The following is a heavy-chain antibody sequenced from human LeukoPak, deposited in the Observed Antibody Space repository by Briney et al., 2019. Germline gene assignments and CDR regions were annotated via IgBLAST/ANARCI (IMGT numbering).Heavy chain of an antibody. CDR2: SSDSGST. CDR3: ARGSDYGDS. J-gene: IGHJ4*02. Sequence: SETLSLTCTVSGGSISSYYWSWIRQPPGKGLEWIGYSSDSGSTNYNPSLKSRVTLLVDTSKNQFSLNLFSVTAADTAVYYCARGSDYGDSWGQGTLVTVSS. CDR1: GGSISSYY. V-gene: IGHV4-59*01.